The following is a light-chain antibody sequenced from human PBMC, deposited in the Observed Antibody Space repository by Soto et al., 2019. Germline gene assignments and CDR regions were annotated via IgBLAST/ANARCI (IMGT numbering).Light chain of an antibody. Sequence: QSALTQPASVSGSPGQSITISCTGTSSDVGGYNYVSWYQQHPGKAPKLMIYEVSNRPSGVSNRFSGSKSGNTASLTISGLQAEDDADYYCSSYTSSSPWVFGGGTKVTVL. CDR2: EVS. J-gene: IGLJ3*02. CDR1: SSDVGGYNY. CDR3: SSYTSSSPWV. V-gene: IGLV2-14*01.